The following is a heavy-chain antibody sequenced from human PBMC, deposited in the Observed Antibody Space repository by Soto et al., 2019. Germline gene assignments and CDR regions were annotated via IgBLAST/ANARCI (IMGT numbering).Heavy chain of an antibody. J-gene: IGHJ4*02. D-gene: IGHD6-13*01. CDR3: ATSEYSSNWYYFDY. CDR1: GFTFSNYG. V-gene: IGHV3-30*03. Sequence: QVQLVESGGGVVQPGRSLRLSCVASGFTFSNYGMHWVRQGPGKGLEWVAVISYDGSNKYYADSVRGRFTISRDNSKNKRYLQMNSLRAEDTAVYYCATSEYSSNWYYFDYWGQGTLVTVSS. CDR2: ISYDGSNK.